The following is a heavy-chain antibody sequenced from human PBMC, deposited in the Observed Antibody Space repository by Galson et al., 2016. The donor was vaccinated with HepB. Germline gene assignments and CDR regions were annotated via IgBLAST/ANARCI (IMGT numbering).Heavy chain of an antibody. CDR2: MLHSGNT. CDR1: GVSVSRSTYY. CDR3: ARVGYASGWYPPFNWLDP. V-gene: IGHV4-61*01. J-gene: IGHJ5*02. Sequence: CTVSGVSVSRSTYYWSWIRQPPGKGLEWIGYMLHSGNTNYNPSLKSRVTMSVDTSKNQFSLNLSSVTAADTAVYYCARVGYASGWYPPFNWLDPWGQGILVTVSS. D-gene: IGHD6-19*01.